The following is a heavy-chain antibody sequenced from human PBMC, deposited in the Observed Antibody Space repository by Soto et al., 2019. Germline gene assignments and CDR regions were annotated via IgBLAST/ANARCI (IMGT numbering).Heavy chain of an antibody. J-gene: IGHJ3*02. CDR3: ARGTTTLSAFDI. CDR2: ISSSSSYI. D-gene: IGHD1-26*01. CDR1: GFTFSSYS. V-gene: IGHV3-21*01. Sequence: GGSLRLSCAASGFTFSSYSMNWVRQAPGKGLEWVSSISSSSSYIYYADSAKGRFTISRDNAKNSLYLQMNSLRAEDTAVYYCARGTTTLSAFDIWGQGTMVTVSS.